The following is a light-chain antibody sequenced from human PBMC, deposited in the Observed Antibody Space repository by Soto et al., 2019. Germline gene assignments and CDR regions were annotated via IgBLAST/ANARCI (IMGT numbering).Light chain of an antibody. V-gene: IGLV2-14*01. CDR2: EVT. J-gene: IGLJ2*01. CDR3: SSYTRRNTLA. CDR1: SSDVGGYNF. Sequence: QSALTQPASVSGSPGQSITISCTGTSSDVGGYNFVSWYQQHPGKAPKLIIYEVTDRPSGVSNRFSGSKSGSTASLTISGLQAEDEADYYCSSYTRRNTLAFGGGTKVTV.